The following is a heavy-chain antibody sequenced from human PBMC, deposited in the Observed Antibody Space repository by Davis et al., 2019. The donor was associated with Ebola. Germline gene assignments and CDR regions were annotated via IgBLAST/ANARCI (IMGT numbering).Heavy chain of an antibody. D-gene: IGHD3-3*01. CDR3: ARQGWSGYSLRHWLDP. CDR2: IYYSGIT. J-gene: IGHJ5*02. V-gene: IGHV4-39*01. Sequence: PGGSLRLSCTVSGGSIISSSSYWGWIRQPPRKGLEWIGSIYYSGITYYNPSLKSRVTISVDTSKNQFSLKLRSVTAADTAVYYCARQGWSGYSLRHWLDPWGRGTLVTVSS. CDR1: GGSIISSSSY.